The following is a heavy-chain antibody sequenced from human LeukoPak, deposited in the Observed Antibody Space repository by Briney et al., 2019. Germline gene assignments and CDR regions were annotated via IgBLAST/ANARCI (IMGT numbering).Heavy chain of an antibody. J-gene: IGHJ4*02. Sequence: GGSLRLSCVASGFTFSSYPLHWVRQAPGKGLEWVAVISYDGSNENYADSVKGRFTISRDNSKNTLYLQMNSLRAEDTAVYYCAREFPEGTTWGDYWGQGTLVTVSS. CDR2: ISYDGSNE. CDR1: GFTFSSYP. CDR3: AREFPEGTTWGDY. V-gene: IGHV3-30*04. D-gene: IGHD3-16*01.